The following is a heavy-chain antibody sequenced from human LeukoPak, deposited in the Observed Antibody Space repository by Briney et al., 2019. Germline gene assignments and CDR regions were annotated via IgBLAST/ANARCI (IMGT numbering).Heavy chain of an antibody. J-gene: IGHJ3*02. Sequence: SETLSLTCTVSGGSISSGDYYWSWIRRPPGKGLEWIGYIYYSGSTYYNPSLKSRVTISVDTSKNQFSLKLSSVTAADTAVYYCARDCRGWNAFDIWGQGTMVTVSS. CDR3: ARDCRGWNAFDI. CDR2: IYYSGST. CDR1: GGSISSGDYY. V-gene: IGHV4-30-4*01. D-gene: IGHD3-3*01.